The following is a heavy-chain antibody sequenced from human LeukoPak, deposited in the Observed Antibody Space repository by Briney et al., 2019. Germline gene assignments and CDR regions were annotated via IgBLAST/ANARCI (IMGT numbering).Heavy chain of an antibody. CDR1: GGSISSGGYY. J-gene: IGHJ5*02. Sequence: PSETLSLTCTVSGGSISSGGYYWSWIRQPPGKGLEWIGYIYHSGSTYYNPSLKSRVTISVDRSKNQFSLKLSSVTAADTAVYYCARDKRVTIFGVVSGNWFDPWGQGTLVTVSS. CDR2: IYHSGST. CDR3: ARDKRVTIFGVVSGNWFDP. D-gene: IGHD3-3*01. V-gene: IGHV4-30-2*01.